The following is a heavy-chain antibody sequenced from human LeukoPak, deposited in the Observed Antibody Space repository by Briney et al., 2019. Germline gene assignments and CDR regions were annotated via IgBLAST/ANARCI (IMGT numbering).Heavy chain of an antibody. V-gene: IGHV1-18*04. CDR2: ISAYNGNT. J-gene: IGHJ4*02. CDR1: GYTFTGYY. Sequence: GASVKVSCKASGYTFTGYYMHWVRQAPGQGLEWMGWISAYNGNTNYAQKLQGRVTMTTDTSTSTAYMELRSLRSDDTAVYYCARNDYGDYLTNYYFDYWGQGTLVTVSS. D-gene: IGHD4-17*01. CDR3: ARNDYGDYLTNYYFDY.